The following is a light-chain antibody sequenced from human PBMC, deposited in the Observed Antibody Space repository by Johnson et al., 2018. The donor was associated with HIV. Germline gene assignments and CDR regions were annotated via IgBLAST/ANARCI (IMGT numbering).Light chain of an antibody. CDR2: ENN. Sequence: QSVLTQPPSVSAAPGQKVTISCSGSNSNIGNNYVSWYQQVPGTAPKLLIYENNKRPSGIPDRFSGSRSGTSATLDITGLQTGDEADYYCGAWDSSLSAYVCVTGTKVTVL. V-gene: IGLV1-51*02. CDR3: GAWDSSLSAYV. CDR1: NSNIGNNY. J-gene: IGLJ1*01.